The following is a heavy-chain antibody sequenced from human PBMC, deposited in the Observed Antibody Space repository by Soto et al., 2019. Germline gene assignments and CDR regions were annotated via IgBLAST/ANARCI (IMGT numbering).Heavy chain of an antibody. CDR3: GRGGVLATTFDYGMDV. J-gene: IGHJ6*02. D-gene: IGHD5-12*01. CDR1: GFTFSSYG. V-gene: IGHV3-33*01. CDR2: IWYDGSNK. Sequence: QVQLVESGRGVVQPGRSLRLSCAASGFTFSSYGMHWVRQAPGKGLEWVAVIWYDGSNKYYADTVKGRFTISRDNSKNTLYLHMNSRRAEDTAVYYCGRGGVLATTFDYGMDVWGQGTTVTVSS.